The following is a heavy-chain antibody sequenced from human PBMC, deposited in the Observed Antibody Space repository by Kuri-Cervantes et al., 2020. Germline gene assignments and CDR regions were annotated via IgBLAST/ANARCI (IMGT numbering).Heavy chain of an antibody. Sequence: SETLSLTCTVSGGSISSYYWSWIRQPPGKGLEWIGYIYYSGSTNYNPSLKSRVTISVDTSKNQFSLKLTSLTATDTAVYYCARTGSYCSGGSCYPIGYFDLWGRGTLVTVSS. D-gene: IGHD2-15*01. CDR3: ARTGSYCSGGSCYPIGYFDL. CDR2: IYYSGST. V-gene: IGHV4-59*08. CDR1: GGSISSYY. J-gene: IGHJ2*01.